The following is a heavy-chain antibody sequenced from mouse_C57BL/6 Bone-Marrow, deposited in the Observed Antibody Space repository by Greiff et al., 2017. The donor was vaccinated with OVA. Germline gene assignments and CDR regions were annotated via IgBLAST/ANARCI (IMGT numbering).Heavy chain of an antibody. CDR1: GFNIKDYY. CDR2: IDPENGDT. D-gene: IGHD2-4*01. V-gene: IGHV14-4*01. Sequence: EVKLVESGAELVKPGASVKLSCTASGFNIKDYYMHWVKQRTEQGLEWIGWIDPENGDTEYASKFQGKATITADTSSNTAYLQLSSLTSEDTAVYYCTRDYDDYAMDYWGQGTSVTVSS. CDR3: TRDYDDYAMDY. J-gene: IGHJ4*01.